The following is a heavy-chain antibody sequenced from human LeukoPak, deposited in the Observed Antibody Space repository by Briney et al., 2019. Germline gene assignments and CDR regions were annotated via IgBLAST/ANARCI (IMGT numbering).Heavy chain of an antibody. CDR1: GFTFSSYS. V-gene: IGHV3-48*01. J-gene: IGHJ4*02. D-gene: IGHD1-7*01. CDR3: ARDLGFITGTTGPFGY. CDR2: ISSSSSTI. Sequence: GGSLRLSCAASGFTFSSYSMNWVRQAPGKGLEWVSYISSSSSTIYYADSVKGRFTISRDNAKNSLYLQMNSLRAEDTAVYYCARDLGFITGTTGPFGYWGQGTLVTVSS.